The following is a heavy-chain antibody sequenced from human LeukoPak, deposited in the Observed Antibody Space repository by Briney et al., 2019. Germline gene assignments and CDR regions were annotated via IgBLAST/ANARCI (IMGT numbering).Heavy chain of an antibody. CDR3: ARADRLDGGPYLIGP. CDR1: GYSFTDYY. Sequence: ASVKVSCKTSGYSFTDYYMHWVRQAPGQGGEGMGWINTNSGGTSSEQKFQGRVTMNRDTSITTVYMEVSWLTSDDTAIYYCARADRLDGGPYLIGPWGQGTLVTVSS. J-gene: IGHJ5*02. CDR2: INTNSGGT. D-gene: IGHD2-21*01. V-gene: IGHV1-2*02.